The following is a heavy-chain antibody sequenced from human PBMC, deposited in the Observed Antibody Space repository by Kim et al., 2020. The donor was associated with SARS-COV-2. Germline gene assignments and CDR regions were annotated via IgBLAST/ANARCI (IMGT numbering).Heavy chain of an antibody. CDR2: INHSGST. Sequence: SETLSITCAVYGGSFSGYYWSWIRQPPGKGLEWIGEINHSGSTNYNPSLKSRVTISVDTSKNQFSLKLSSVTAADTAVYYCAREGPHYGSGSDYWGQGTL. CDR3: AREGPHYGSGSDY. D-gene: IGHD3-10*01. J-gene: IGHJ4*02. V-gene: IGHV4-34*01. CDR1: GGSFSGYY.